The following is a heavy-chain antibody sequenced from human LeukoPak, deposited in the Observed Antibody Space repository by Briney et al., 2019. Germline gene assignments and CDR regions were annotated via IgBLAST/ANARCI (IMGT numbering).Heavy chain of an antibody. V-gene: IGHV4-39*01. Sequence: SETLSLTCTVSGGAIISDNFYWGWVRQPPGKGLEWVGSINYSGTTYYNPSLRSRVSISVDTSRTQFFLRSNSVTAADTAVYYCGRLFDSWGQGILVTVPS. CDR2: INYSGTT. CDR3: GRLFDS. CDR1: GGAIISDNFY. J-gene: IGHJ4*02.